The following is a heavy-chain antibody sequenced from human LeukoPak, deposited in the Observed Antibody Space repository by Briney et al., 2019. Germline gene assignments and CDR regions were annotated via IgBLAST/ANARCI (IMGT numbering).Heavy chain of an antibody. CDR2: ISSSGSTI. V-gene: IGHV3-48*04. CDR1: GFTFSSYG. Sequence: GGTLRLSCAASGFTFSSYGMSWVRQAPGKGLEWVSYISSSGSTIYYADSVKGRFTISRDNAKNSLYLQMNSLRAEDTAVYYCARGPPLGSYFDYWGQGTLVTVSS. J-gene: IGHJ4*02. CDR3: ARGPPLGSYFDY. D-gene: IGHD7-27*01.